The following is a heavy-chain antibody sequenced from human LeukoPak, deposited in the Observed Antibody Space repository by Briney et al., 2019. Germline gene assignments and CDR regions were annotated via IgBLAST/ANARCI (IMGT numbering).Heavy chain of an antibody. CDR2: INHSGST. CDR1: GGSFSGYY. J-gene: IGHJ6*03. CDR3: ARSRKVTRYYYSYYMDV. V-gene: IGHV4-34*01. Sequence: SETLSLTCAVYGGSFSGYYWSWIRQPPGKGLEWIGEINHSGSTNYNPSLKSRVTISVDTSKNQFSLKLSSVTAADTAVYYCARSRKVTRYYYSYYMDVWGKGTTVTVSS. D-gene: IGHD4-17*01.